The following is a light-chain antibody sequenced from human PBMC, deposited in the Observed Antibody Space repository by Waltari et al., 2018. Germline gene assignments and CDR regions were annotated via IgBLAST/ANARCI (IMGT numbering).Light chain of an antibody. CDR3: QQYGSSRGT. V-gene: IGKV3-20*01. CDR2: GAS. J-gene: IGKJ1*01. Sequence: EIGLTESPSTLSLSPGERATLSCRASQSVSSSYLAWYQQKPGQAPRLLIYGASSRATGIPDRFSGSGSGTDFTLTISRLEPEDFAVYYCQQYGSSRGTFGQGTKVEIK. CDR1: QSVSSSY.